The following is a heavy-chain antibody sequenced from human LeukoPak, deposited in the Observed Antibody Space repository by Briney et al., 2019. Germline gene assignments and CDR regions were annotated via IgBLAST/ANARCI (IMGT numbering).Heavy chain of an antibody. CDR3: ARDPRTEDGYNLRGFDY. Sequence: GASVKVSCKTAGYTFTNYGINWVLQAPGQGLEWMGWISAYNGNTNYAQRFQGRVTMTTDTSTSTAYMDLRSLRSDDTAVYYCARDPRTEDGYNLRGFDYWGQGTLVTVSS. CDR2: ISAYNGNT. V-gene: IGHV1-18*01. J-gene: IGHJ4*02. D-gene: IGHD5-24*01. CDR1: GYTFTNYG.